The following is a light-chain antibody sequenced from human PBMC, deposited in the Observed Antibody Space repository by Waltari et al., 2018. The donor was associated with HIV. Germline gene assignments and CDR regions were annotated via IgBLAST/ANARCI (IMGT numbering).Light chain of an antibody. CDR1: QSISTW. CDR3: LQYSDHSWT. Sequence: DIQMTQSPSTLSASVGDRVTISCRASQSISTWLSWYQQKPGKAPKLLIHKESSLEPGVSSRFSGSGSGTEFVLTISSLRTEDFATYYCLQYSDHSWTFGQGTKV. V-gene: IGKV1-5*03. CDR2: KES. J-gene: IGKJ1*01.